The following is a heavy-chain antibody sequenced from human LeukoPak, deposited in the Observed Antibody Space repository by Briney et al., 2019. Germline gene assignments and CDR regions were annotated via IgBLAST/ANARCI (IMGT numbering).Heavy chain of an antibody. CDR1: GGSINSYY. V-gene: IGHV4-59*01. CDR3: ARGGDVGTHYYGY. Sequence: PSETLSLSCTVSGGSINSYYWSWIRQPPGKELEWIGYIYYSGSTKYNPSLTSRVTISVDTSKSQFSLKLSSVTAADTAFYYCARGGDVGTHYYGYWGQGTLVSVS. D-gene: IGHD3/OR15-3a*01. CDR2: IYYSGST. J-gene: IGHJ4*02.